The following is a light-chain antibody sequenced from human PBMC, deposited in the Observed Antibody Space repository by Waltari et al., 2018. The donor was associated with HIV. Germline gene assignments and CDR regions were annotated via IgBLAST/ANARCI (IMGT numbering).Light chain of an antibody. V-gene: IGKV3-15*01. J-gene: IGKJ1*01. CDR2: DAS. CDR3: QHYNNWPLA. CDR1: QTVNHN. Sequence: ERVMTQSPVTLSVSPGERATLSCRASQTVNHNLAWYQQKPGQAPRLLIYDASTRATGIPARFSGRWSGTEFTLSISSLQSEDFAVYYCQHYNNWPLAFGQGTKVEIK.